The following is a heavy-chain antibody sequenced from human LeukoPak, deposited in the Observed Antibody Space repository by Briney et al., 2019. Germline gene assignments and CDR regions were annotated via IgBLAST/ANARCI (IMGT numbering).Heavy chain of an antibody. V-gene: IGHV4-59*08. CDR1: GGSISSYY. D-gene: IGHD3-16*01. CDR2: IYYSGST. CDR3: ASGVSQFDY. Sequence: SETLSLTCTVSGGSISSYYWSWIRQPPGKGLEWIGYIYYSGSTNYNPSLKSRVTISVDTSKNQFSLKLSSVTAADTVVYYCASGVSQFDYWGQGTLVTVSS. J-gene: IGHJ4*02.